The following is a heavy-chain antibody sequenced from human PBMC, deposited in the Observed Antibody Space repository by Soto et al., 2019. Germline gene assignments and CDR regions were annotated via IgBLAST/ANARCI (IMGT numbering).Heavy chain of an antibody. CDR3: AKGLTFAPEYFDY. D-gene: IGHD3-16*01. Sequence: EVQLLESGGGLVQPGGSLRLSCAASGFTFSSYAMSWVRQAPGKGLEWVSAISGSGGSTYYADSVKGRFTISRDNSKNMLYLQMNSLRAEDTAVYYCAKGLTFAPEYFDYWGQGTLVTVSS. CDR1: GFTFSSYA. CDR2: ISGSGGST. V-gene: IGHV3-23*01. J-gene: IGHJ4*02.